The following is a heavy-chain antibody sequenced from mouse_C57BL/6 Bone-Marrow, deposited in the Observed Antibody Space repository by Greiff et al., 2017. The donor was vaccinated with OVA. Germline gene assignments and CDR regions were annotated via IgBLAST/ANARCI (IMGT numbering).Heavy chain of an antibody. CDR2: IYPGSGSP. CDR1: GYTFTSYW. CDR3: ARSPTEVEVDY. J-gene: IGHJ2*01. Sequence: QVQLQQPGAELVKPGASVKMSCKASGYTFTSYWITWVKQRPGQGLEWIGDIYPGSGSPNYNEKFKSKATLTVDTSSSTAYMQLSSLTSEDSAVSDCARSPTEVEVDYWGQGTTLTVSS. V-gene: IGHV1-55*01. D-gene: IGHD1-1*01.